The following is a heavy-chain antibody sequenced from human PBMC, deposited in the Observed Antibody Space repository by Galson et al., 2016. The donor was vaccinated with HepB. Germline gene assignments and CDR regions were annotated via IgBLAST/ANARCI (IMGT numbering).Heavy chain of an antibody. J-gene: IGHJ4*02. CDR3: AGRASSSWYVSDS. Sequence: SETLSLTCTVSGGSVTNYYCSWVRQPPGKGLEWIGSIHYNGSTYYKSSLKSRVTISVDTSKNQFSLKVTSVTAADTAVYYCAGRASSSWYVSDSWGQGALVTVSS. CDR2: IHYNGST. V-gene: IGHV4-59*05. D-gene: IGHD6-13*01. CDR1: GGSVTNYY.